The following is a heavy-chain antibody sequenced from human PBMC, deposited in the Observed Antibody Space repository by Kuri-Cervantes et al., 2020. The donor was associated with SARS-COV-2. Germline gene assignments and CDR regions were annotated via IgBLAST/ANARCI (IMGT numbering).Heavy chain of an antibody. D-gene: IGHD3-22*01. CDR1: GGSISSYY. Sequence: GSLRLSCTVSGGSISSYYWSWIRQPPGKGLEWIGYIYYSGSSNYNPSLKSRVTISVDTSKSQFSLKLSSVTAADTAVYYCARAGDITMIVEYYFDYWGQGTLVTVSS. CDR2: IYYSGSS. J-gene: IGHJ4*02. CDR3: ARAGDITMIVEYYFDY. V-gene: IGHV4-59*08.